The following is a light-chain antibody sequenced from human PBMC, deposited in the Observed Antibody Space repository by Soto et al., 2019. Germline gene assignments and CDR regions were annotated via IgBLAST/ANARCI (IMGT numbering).Light chain of an antibody. J-gene: IGKJ4*01. CDR3: QQYNNAPLA. CDR1: QSVSSN. V-gene: IGKV3-15*01. Sequence: EIVMTQSPATLSVSPGERATLSCRASQSVSSNLAWYQQKAGQTPRLLIYGASTRATGIPARFSGSGSGTEFTLTISRLQSEDFAIYYCQQYNNAPLAFGGGTKVEIK. CDR2: GAS.